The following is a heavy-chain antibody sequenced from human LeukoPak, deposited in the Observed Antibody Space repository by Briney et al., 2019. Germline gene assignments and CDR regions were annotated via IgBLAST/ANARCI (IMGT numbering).Heavy chain of an antibody. CDR2: VYYSGST. J-gene: IGHJ4*02. CDR1: GGSISSSSYY. CDR3: ARPYSSGWYGDFDY. Sequence: SETLSLTCTVSGGSISSSSYYWGWIRQPPGKGLEWIGSVYYSGSTYYNPSLKSRVTISVDTSKNQFSLKLSSVTAADTAVYYCARPYSSGWYGDFDYWGQGTLVTVSS. V-gene: IGHV4-39*01. D-gene: IGHD6-19*01.